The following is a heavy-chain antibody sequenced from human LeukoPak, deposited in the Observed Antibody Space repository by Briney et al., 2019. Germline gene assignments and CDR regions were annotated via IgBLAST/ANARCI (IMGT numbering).Heavy chain of an antibody. CDR1: GFTFSSYA. D-gene: IGHD6-13*01. V-gene: IGHV3-30-3*01. Sequence: GGSLRLSCAASGFTFSSYAMHWVRQAPGKGLEWVAVISYDGSNKYYADSVKGRFTISRDNSKNTLYLQMNSLRAEDTAVYYCAREAAAGPFDYWGQGTLVTVSS. CDR2: ISYDGSNK. J-gene: IGHJ4*02. CDR3: AREAAAGPFDY.